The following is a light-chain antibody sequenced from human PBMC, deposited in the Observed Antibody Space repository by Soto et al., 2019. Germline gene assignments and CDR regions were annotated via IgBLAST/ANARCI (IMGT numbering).Light chain of an antibody. Sequence: EIVLTQSPGTLSLSPGERATLSCRASQSVSSTYLIWYQQKPGHAPRLLIYGASSRATGVPDRIGGSGSGTDFTLTISRLEAADFAVYCCHQYDTSWTFGQGTKLDIK. J-gene: IGKJ1*01. CDR2: GAS. CDR1: QSVSSTY. V-gene: IGKV3-20*01. CDR3: HQYDTSWT.